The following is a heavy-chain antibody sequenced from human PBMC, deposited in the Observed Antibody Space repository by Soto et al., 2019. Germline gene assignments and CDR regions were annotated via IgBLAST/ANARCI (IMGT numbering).Heavy chain of an antibody. Sequence: PGGSLRLSCAASGFTFSNAWMSWVRQAPGKGLGWVGRIKSKTDGGTTDYAAPVKGRFTISRDDSKNTMYLQTNSLKTEDTAVYYCTTDRKYQLLSSIYYCYYGMDLWGQGPPLTVSS. J-gene: IGHJ6*02. CDR1: GFTFSNAW. CDR3: TTDRKYQLLSSIYYCYYGMDL. CDR2: IKSKTDGGTT. D-gene: IGHD2-2*01. V-gene: IGHV3-15*01.